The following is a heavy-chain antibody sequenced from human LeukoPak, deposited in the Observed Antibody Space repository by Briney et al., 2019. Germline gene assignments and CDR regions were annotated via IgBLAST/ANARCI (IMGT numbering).Heavy chain of an antibody. CDR3: ARYSSTSCYDY. V-gene: IGHV3-23*01. CDR1: GFTFGSYA. Sequence: PGGSLRLSCAASGFTFGSYAMSWVRRQAPGRGLEWVSAISGSGDSTYYADSVKGRFTVSRDNSKNTLCLQMGSLRAEDMAVYYCARYSSTSCYDYWGQGTLVTVSS. CDR2: ISGSGDST. D-gene: IGHD2-2*01. J-gene: IGHJ4*02.